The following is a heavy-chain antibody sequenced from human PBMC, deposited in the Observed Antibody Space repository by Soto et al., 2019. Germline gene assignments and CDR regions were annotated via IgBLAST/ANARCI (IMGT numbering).Heavy chain of an antibody. CDR3: ARGKGDGYNPYYYYGMDV. CDR2: IIHIFGTA. CDR1: GGTFSSYA. D-gene: IGHD5-12*01. Sequence: QVQLVQSGAEVKKPGSSVKVSCKASGGTFSSYAISWVRQAPGQGLEWMGGIIHIFGTANYAQKFQGRVTITADKSTSTAYMELSSLRSEDTAVYYCARGKGDGYNPYYYYGMDVWGQGTTVTVSS. V-gene: IGHV1-69*06. J-gene: IGHJ6*02.